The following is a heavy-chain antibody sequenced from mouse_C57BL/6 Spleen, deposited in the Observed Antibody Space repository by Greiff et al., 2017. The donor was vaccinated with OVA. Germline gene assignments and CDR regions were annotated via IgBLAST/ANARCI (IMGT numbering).Heavy chain of an antibody. D-gene: IGHD2-2*01. V-gene: IGHV2-2*01. CDR1: GFSLTSYG. J-gene: IGHJ4*01. Sequence: VQLKQSGPGLVQPSQSLSITCTVSGFSLTSYGVHWVRQSPGKGLEWLGVIWSGGSTDYNAAFISRLSISKDNSKSQVFFKMNSLQADDTAIYYCARSSTMVTTEGYYYAMDYWGQGTSVTVSS. CDR2: IWSGGST. CDR3: ARSSTMVTTEGYYYAMDY.